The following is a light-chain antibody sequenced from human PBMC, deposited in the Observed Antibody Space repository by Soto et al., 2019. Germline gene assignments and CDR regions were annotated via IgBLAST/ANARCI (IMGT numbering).Light chain of an antibody. CDR1: QSVTSS. Sequence: EIVMTQSPATLSVSPGERATLSCRASQSVTSSLAWYQQKPGQAPRLLIYGASTRATGIPARFSGSGSGTEFTLTISSLQSEDVADYYCQQYYSTPVTFGAGTKVDIK. J-gene: IGKJ4*01. V-gene: IGKV3-15*01. CDR3: QQYYSTPVT. CDR2: GAS.